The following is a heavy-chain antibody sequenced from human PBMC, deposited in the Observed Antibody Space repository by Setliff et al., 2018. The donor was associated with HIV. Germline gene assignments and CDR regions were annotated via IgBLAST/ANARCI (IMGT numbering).Heavy chain of an antibody. J-gene: IGHJ4*02. CDR2: INHSGST. CDR1: GGSFSGYY. D-gene: IGHD6-19*01. CDR3: EVAGQ. Sequence: SETLSLTCAVYGGSFSGYYWSWIRQPPGKGLEWIGEINHSGSTYHSPSLESRVTISIDTSKNQFSLKLRSVTAADTAVYYCEVAGQWGQGTLVTVSS. V-gene: IGHV4-34*01.